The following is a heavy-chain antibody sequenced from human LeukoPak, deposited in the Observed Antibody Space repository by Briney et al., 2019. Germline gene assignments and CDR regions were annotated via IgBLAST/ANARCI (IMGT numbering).Heavy chain of an antibody. V-gene: IGHV1-8*03. CDR1: GYTFTSYG. CDR3: ARDSMITFGGTHYMDV. J-gene: IGHJ6*03. CDR2: MNPNSGNT. D-gene: IGHD3-16*01. Sequence: ASVKVSCKASGYTFTSYGISWVRQATGQGLEWMGWMNPNSGNTGYAQKFQGRVTITRNTSISTAYMELSSLRSEDTAVYYCARDSMITFGGTHYMDVWGKGTTVTVSS.